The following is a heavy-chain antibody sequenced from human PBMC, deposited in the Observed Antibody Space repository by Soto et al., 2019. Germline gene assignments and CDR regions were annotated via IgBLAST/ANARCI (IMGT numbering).Heavy chain of an antibody. CDR2: ISGNGGTT. CDR3: AKDWDHSSHALGALDY. D-gene: IGHD6-13*01. J-gene: IGHJ4*02. V-gene: IGHV3-23*01. CDR1: GFTFSSYA. Sequence: EVQLLESGGGLVQPGGSLRLSCAASGFTFSSYAMYWVRQAPGKGLEWVSTISGNGGTTFYADSVKGRSTISRDNSVNTLYLQMSSLRAEDTAVYYCAKDWDHSSHALGALDYWGQGTLVTVSS.